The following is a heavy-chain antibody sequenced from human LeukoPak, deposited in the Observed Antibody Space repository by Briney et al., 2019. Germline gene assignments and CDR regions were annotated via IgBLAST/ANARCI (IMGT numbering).Heavy chain of an antibody. CDR3: AREVAGTLAFDY. D-gene: IGHD6-19*01. J-gene: IGHJ4*02. Sequence: SQTLSLTCAISGDSVSNNTSAWNWIRQSPSRGLEWLGRTYYRSKWYNDYTIYAVSVKSRITINPDTSKNQVSLQLNSVTPEDTAVYYYAREVAGTLAFDYWGQGTLVTVSS. CDR1: GDSVSNNTSA. V-gene: IGHV6-1*01. CDR2: TYYRSKWYN.